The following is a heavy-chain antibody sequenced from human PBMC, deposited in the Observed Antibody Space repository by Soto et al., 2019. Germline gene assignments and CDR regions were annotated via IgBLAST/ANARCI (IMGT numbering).Heavy chain of an antibody. Sequence: QVQLQQWGAGLLRPSETLSLTCAFYGGSFDDFYWSWVRQSPGKGLEWVGEISHDGGTNYSPSLASRVSISLDTTKNQVSLPLRSLTAADTGLYYWARGQLVWYGDLTPYHRDMDVWGQGTTVTVSS. CDR1: GGSFDDFY. D-gene: IGHD3-10*01. V-gene: IGHV4-34*02. CDR3: ARGQLVWYGDLTPYHRDMDV. CDR2: ISHDGGT. J-gene: IGHJ6*02.